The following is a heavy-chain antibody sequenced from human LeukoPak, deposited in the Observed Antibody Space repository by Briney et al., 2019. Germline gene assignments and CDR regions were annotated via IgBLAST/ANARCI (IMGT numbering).Heavy chain of an antibody. CDR1: GFTFSSYA. J-gene: IGHJ6*02. Sequence: GGSLRLSCAASGFTFSSYAMHRVRQAPGKGLEYVSAISSNGGSTYYANSVKGRFTISRDNSKNTLYLQMGSLRAEDMAVYYCARDPSYFPLDGMDVWGQGTTVTVSS. V-gene: IGHV3-64*01. D-gene: IGHD3-9*01. CDR3: ARDPSYFPLDGMDV. CDR2: ISSNGGST.